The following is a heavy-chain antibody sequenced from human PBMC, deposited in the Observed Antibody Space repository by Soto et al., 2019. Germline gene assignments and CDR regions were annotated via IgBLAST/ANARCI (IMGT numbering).Heavy chain of an antibody. J-gene: IGHJ5*02. CDR2: IYYSGST. CDR1: GYSISSSNW. Sequence: QVQLQESGPELVKPSATLSLTCAVSGYSISSSNWWCWIRQPPGKGLEWIGYIYYSGSTYYNPSLKNRVSMSVDTSKNQFSLKLSSVTAVDTAVYYCARTIGVYDIVTGPAWEGWFDPWGQGTLVTVSS. CDR3: ARTIGVYDIVTGPAWEGWFDP. V-gene: IGHV4-28*01. D-gene: IGHD3-9*01.